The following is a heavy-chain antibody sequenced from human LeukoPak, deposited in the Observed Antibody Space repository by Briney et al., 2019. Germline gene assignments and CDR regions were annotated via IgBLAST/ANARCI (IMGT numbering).Heavy chain of an antibody. CDR1: GYTFSSSD. CDR2: MNPNSGHT. Sequence: GASVKVSCKASGYTFSSSDINWVRQATGQGLEGMGWMNPNSGHTGYAQKFQGRITFTRNTSISTAYMELSSLRPEDTAVYFCARGVDYALWSDSSYQFYYMDVWGKGATVTVSS. V-gene: IGHV1-8*03. D-gene: IGHD3-3*01. J-gene: IGHJ6*03. CDR3: ARGVDYALWSDSSYQFYYMDV.